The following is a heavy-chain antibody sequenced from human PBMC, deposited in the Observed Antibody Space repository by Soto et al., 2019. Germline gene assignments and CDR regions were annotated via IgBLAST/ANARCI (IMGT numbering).Heavy chain of an antibody. CDR3: ARTRYYYDSSGLVF. D-gene: IGHD3-22*01. CDR1: GGTFSSYA. CDR2: IIPIFGTA. J-gene: IGHJ4*02. Sequence: SVKVSCKASGGTFSSYAISWVRQAPGQGLEWMGGIIPIFGTANYAQKFQGRVTITADESTSTAYMELSSLRSEDTAVYYCARTRYYYDSSGLVFWGQGTLVTVSS. V-gene: IGHV1-69*13.